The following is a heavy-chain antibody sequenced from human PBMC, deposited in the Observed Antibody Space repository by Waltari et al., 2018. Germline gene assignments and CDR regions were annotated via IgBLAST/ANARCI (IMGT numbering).Heavy chain of an antibody. Sequence: QVQLQESGPGLVKPSETLSLTCTVSGGSISSYYWSWIRQPAGKGLEWIGRIYTSGSTNYNPSLRSRGTMSVDTSKTQFSLKLSSVTAADTAVYYCARDGGDSSWYKTDYFDYWGQGTLVTVSS. V-gene: IGHV4-4*07. CDR2: IYTSGST. CDR1: GGSISSYY. J-gene: IGHJ4*02. D-gene: IGHD6-13*01. CDR3: ARDGGDSSWYKTDYFDY.